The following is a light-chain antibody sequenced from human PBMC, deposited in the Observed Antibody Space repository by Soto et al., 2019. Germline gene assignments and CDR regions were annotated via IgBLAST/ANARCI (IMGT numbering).Light chain of an antibody. J-gene: IGKJ2*01. Sequence: EIVMTQSPATLSVSPGERATLSCRASQIISSNLAWYQQKPGQAPRLLIHGASTRATGVPARFSGSGSGTEFTLTISSQQSEDLAVYYCQQYHNWPPQYTFGQGTKLQIK. CDR2: GAS. CDR1: QIISSN. CDR3: QQYHNWPPQYT. V-gene: IGKV3-15*01.